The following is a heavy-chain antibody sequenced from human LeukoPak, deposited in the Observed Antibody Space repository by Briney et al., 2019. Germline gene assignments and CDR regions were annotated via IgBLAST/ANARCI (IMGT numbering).Heavy chain of an antibody. CDR1: GGSISSGGYS. J-gene: IGHJ5*02. CDR3: ARHDGGTVSTWFDP. V-gene: IGHV4-39*01. CDR2: IYYSGIT. Sequence: PSETLSLTCAVSGGSISSGGYSWSWIRQPPGKGLEWIGSIYYSGITYYNPSLKSRVTISEDTSKNQSSLKLSSVTAADTAVYYCARHDGGTVSTWFDPWGQGTLVTVSS. D-gene: IGHD4-11*01.